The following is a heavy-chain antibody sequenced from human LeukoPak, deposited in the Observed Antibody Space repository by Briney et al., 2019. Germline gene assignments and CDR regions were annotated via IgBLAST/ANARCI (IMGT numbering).Heavy chain of an antibody. CDR3: ASGVAGVRRQWAMIDP. CDR1: GGSISSYY. D-gene: IGHD6-19*01. V-gene: IGHV4-59*01. Sequence: PSETLSLTCTVSGGSISSYYWSWIRQPPGKGLEWIGYIYYSGSTNYNPSLKSRVTISVDTSKNQFSLKLSSVTAADTAVYYCASGVAGVRRQWAMIDPWGQGTLVTVSS. CDR2: IYYSGST. J-gene: IGHJ5*02.